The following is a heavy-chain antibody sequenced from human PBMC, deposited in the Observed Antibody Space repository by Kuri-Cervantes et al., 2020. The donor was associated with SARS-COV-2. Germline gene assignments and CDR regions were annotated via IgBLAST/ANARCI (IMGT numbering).Heavy chain of an antibody. J-gene: IGHJ5*02. V-gene: IGHV3-33*03. D-gene: IGHD6-6*01. CDR1: GFTFSSYG. CDR3: AKDIREQLVGGVGWFDP. Sequence: LTCAASGFTFSSYGMHWVCQAPGKGLEWVGVIWYEGSNKYYADPVKCRFTISRDNAKNSLYLQMNSLRAEDTALYYCAKDIREQLVGGVGWFDPWGQGTLVTVSS. CDR2: IWYEGSNK.